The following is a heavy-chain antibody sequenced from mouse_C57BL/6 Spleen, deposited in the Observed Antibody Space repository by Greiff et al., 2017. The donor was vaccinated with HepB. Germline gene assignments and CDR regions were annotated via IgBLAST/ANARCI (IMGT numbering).Heavy chain of an antibody. Sequence: VQGVESGAELARPGASVKMSCKASGYTFTSYTMHWVKQRPGQGLEWIGYINPSSGYTKYNQKFKDKATLTADKSSSTAYMQLSSPTSGDSAVYYCAMGGYYYDEFAYWGQGTLVTVSA. CDR1: GYTFTSYT. CDR2: INPSSGYT. CDR3: AMGGYYYDEFAY. D-gene: IGHD2-4*01. V-gene: IGHV1-4*01. J-gene: IGHJ3*01.